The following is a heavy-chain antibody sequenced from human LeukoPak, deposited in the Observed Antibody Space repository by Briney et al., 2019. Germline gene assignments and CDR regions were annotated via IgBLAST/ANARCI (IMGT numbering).Heavy chain of an antibody. J-gene: IGHJ6*03. CDR1: GFTVSTNY. D-gene: IGHD3-22*01. V-gene: IGHV3-53*01. Sequence: GGSLRLSCAASGFTVSTNYMSWVRQTPGKGLEWVSVIYIGGSTYYTDSVKGRFTISRDNSKNTVYLQMNSLRVEDTAVYYCARLLGSIYYDSSGYSVYYYYYMDVWGKGTTVTIPS. CDR2: IYIGGST. CDR3: ARLLGSIYYDSSGYSVYYYYYMDV.